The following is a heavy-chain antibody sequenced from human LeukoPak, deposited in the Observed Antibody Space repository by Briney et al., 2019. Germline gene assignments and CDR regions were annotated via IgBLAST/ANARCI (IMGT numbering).Heavy chain of an antibody. J-gene: IGHJ4*02. Sequence: ASVKVSCKASGYTFTGYYMHWVRQAPGQGLEWMGGVNPNSGGTNYAQKFQGRVTMTRDTSISTAYMELSRLRSDVTAVYYCARQRGNYFDYCGQGTLVTVSS. V-gene: IGHV1-2*02. CDR2: VNPNSGGT. CDR3: ARQRGNYFDY. CDR1: GYTFTGYY. D-gene: IGHD3-10*01.